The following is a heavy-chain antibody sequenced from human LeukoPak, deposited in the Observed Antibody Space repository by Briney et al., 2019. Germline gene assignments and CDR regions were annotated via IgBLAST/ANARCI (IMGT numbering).Heavy chain of an antibody. Sequence: RGSLRLSCAASGFTFSHYGMQWVRQAPGKGLEWVAVISHDGSVTFYADSVKGRFTISRDNSKYTVDLQMYSLRAEDTAVYYCAKEPNSYSSGWYFQHWGQGTLVTVSS. V-gene: IGHV3-30*18. CDR2: ISHDGSVT. D-gene: IGHD6-25*01. CDR1: GFTFSHYG. CDR3: AKEPNSYSSGWYFQH. J-gene: IGHJ1*01.